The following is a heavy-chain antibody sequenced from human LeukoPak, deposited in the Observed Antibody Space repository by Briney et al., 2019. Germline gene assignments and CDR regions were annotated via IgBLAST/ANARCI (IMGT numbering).Heavy chain of an antibody. CDR2: ISAYNGNT. D-gene: IGHD6-6*01. V-gene: IGHV1-18*01. J-gene: IGHJ6*02. CDR3: ARDVWKPETEYSSSSGGYYYGMDV. Sequence: ASVKVSCKASGYTFTSYGISWVRQAPGQGLEWMGWISAYNGNTNYAQRFQGRVTMTRNTSISTAYMELSSLRSEDTAVYYCARDVWKPETEYSSSSGGYYYGMDVWGQGTTVTVSS. CDR1: GYTFTSYG.